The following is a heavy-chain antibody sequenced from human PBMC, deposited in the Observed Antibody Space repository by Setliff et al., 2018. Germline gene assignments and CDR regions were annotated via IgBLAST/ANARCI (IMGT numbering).Heavy chain of an antibody. CDR2: IYHAGST. CDR1: GGSISSGDAS. V-gene: IGHV4-30-2*01. J-gene: IGHJ4*02. D-gene: IGHD3-16*01. Sequence: SETLSLTCAVSGGSISSGDASWSWVRQPPGKGLEWIGYIYHAGSTYYNPSLESRVTISVDTSKNQFSLKLSSVTAADTAVYYCARAGYNYDYGDYWGQGSLVTVSS. CDR3: ARAGYNYDYGDY.